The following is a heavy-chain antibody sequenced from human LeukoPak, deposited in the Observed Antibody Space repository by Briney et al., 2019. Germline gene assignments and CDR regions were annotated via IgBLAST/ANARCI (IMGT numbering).Heavy chain of an antibody. CDR2: INPNSGGT. D-gene: IGHD3-22*01. CDR1: GYTFTGYY. J-gene: IGHJ4*02. V-gene: IGHV1-2*02. Sequence: ASVKVSCKASGYTFTGYYMHWVRQAPGQGLEWMGWINPNSGGTNYAQKFQGRVTMTRDTSISTAYMELSRLRSDDTAVYYCAREAYDSSGAADYWGQGTLVTVSS. CDR3: AREAYDSSGAADY.